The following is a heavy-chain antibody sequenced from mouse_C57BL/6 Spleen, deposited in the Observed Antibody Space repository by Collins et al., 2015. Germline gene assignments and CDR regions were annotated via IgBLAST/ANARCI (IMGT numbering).Heavy chain of an antibody. CDR3: ARHGNYYGLY. V-gene: IGHV5-6*01. Sequence: GFTFSSYGMSWVRQTPDKRLEWVATISSGGSYTYYPDSVKGRFTISRDNAKNTLYLQMSSLKSEDTAMYYCARHGNYYGLYWGQGTSVTVSS. CDR1: GFTFSSYG. J-gene: IGHJ4*01. CDR2: ISSGGSYT. D-gene: IGHD1-1*01.